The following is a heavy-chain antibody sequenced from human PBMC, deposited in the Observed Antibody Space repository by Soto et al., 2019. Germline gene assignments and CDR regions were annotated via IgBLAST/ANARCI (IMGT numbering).Heavy chain of an antibody. CDR1: GYTFTSYG. J-gene: IGHJ6*02. D-gene: IGHD1-26*01. Sequence: ASVKVSCKASGYTFTSYGISWVRQAPGQGLEWMGWISAYNGNTNYAQKLQGRVTMTTDTSTSTAYMELRSLRSDDTAVYYCARDPDPATKSCCYCGMDSWGQESTFTVSS. CDR3: ARDPDPATKSCCYCGMDS. V-gene: IGHV1-18*04. CDR2: ISAYNGNT.